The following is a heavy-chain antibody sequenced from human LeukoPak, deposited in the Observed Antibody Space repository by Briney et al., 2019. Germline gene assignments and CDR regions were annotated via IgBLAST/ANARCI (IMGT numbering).Heavy chain of an antibody. Sequence: PGGSLRLSCAASGFTLSYSAMSWVRQAPGEGLEWVSFISGSGDTTYYADSVKGRFTISRDTSKNTLYLQMNSLRAEDTAVYYCAKDQWYSSSSSFDYWGQGTLVTVSS. J-gene: IGHJ4*02. V-gene: IGHV3-23*01. CDR1: GFTLSYSA. D-gene: IGHD6-6*01. CDR2: ISGSGDTT. CDR3: AKDQWYSSSSSFDY.